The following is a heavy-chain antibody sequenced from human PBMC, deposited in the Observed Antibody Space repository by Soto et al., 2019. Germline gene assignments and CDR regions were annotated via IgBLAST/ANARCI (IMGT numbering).Heavy chain of an antibody. CDR2: ISAYNGNT. J-gene: IGHJ4*02. CDR3: ARAGQYYDSSGYAN. D-gene: IGHD3-22*01. V-gene: IGHV1-18*01. Sequence: QVKLVQSGTEVKKPGASMKVSCKASGYSFGTSGISWVRQAPGQGLEWMGWISAYNGNTNYEQKLQDRVTMTTDTSTNTAYLELRSLRSDDTAVYYCARAGQYYDSSGYANRGQGTLVTLSS. CDR1: GYSFGTSG.